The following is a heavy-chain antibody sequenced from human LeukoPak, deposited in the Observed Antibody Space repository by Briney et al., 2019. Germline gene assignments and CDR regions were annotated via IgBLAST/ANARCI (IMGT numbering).Heavy chain of an antibody. CDR1: GGSISSGGYY. V-gene: IGHV4-31*03. D-gene: IGHD4-11*01. J-gene: IGHJ6*02. CDR3: ARGHDYSNYPGYGMDV. CDR2: IYYSGST. Sequence: PSQTLSLTCTVSGGSISSGGYYWSWIRQHPGKGLEWIGYIYYSGSTYYNPSLKSRATISVDTSKNQFSLKLSSVTAADTAVYYCARGHDYSNYPGYGMDVWGQGTTVTVSS.